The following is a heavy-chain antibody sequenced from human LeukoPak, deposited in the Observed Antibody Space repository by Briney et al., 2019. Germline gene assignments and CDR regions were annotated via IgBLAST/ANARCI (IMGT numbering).Heavy chain of an antibody. J-gene: IGHJ4*02. CDR2: ISGSGGST. CDR1: GFTFSNAW. CDR3: AKDLYGYSSGGFDY. D-gene: IGHD6-19*01. Sequence: GGSLRLSCAASGFTFSNAWMSWVRQAPGKGLEWVSAISGSGGSTYYADSVKGRFTISRDNSKNTLYLQMNSLRAEDTAVYYCAKDLYGYSSGGFDYWGQGTLVTVSS. V-gene: IGHV3-23*01.